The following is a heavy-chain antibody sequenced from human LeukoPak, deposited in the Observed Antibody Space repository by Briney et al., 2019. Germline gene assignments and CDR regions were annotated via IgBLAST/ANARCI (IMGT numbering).Heavy chain of an antibody. J-gene: IGHJ4*02. CDR3: SRDLGTGRPHDF. CDR1: GFTFRNYW. V-gene: IGHV3-7*01. D-gene: IGHD3/OR15-3a*01. CDR2: LNQYGGHK. Sequence: GGSLRLSCAASGFTFRNYWMTWVRQAPGKGLEWVANLNQYGGHKYYDDSVKGRFTISRDNARDSLYLEMNSLTVEDTAVYFCSRDLGTGRPHDFWGQGTLVTVSS.